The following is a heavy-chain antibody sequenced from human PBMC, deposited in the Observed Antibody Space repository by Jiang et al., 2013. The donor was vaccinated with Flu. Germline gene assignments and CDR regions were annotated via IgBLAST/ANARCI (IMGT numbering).Heavy chain of an antibody. CDR1: GGSISSYY. V-gene: IGHV4-59*01. CDR3: ARSGGHYYGMDG. CDR2: IYNSGRT. Sequence: GLVKPSETLSLTCNVSGGSISSYYWSWIRQPPGKGLEWIGYIYNSGRTKYNPSLQSRITISVDTSKNQFSLKLTSVIAADTAVYYCARSGGHYYGMDGWGKGTTVTVSS. J-gene: IGHJ6*04. D-gene: IGHD1-26*01.